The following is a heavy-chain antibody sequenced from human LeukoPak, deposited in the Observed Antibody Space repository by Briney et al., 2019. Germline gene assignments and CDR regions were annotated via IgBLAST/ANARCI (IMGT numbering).Heavy chain of an antibody. CDR3: ARDNSALDY. CDR2: IYYSGST. D-gene: IGHD2-21*01. Sequence: SETLSLTCSVSGGSVSSGDYYWNWIRQPPGKGLEWVGYIYYSGSTNYNPSLKSRLSISVDRSKNQFSLKLKSVTAADTAVYYCARDNSALDYWGQGTQVTVSS. CDR1: GGSVSSGDYY. J-gene: IGHJ4*02. V-gene: IGHV4-61*08.